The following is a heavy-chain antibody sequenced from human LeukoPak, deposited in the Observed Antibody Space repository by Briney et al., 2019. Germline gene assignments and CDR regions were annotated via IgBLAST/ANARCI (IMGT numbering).Heavy chain of an antibody. CDR3: ASSVGATTAGFDY. CDR1: GGSTSSGGYY. D-gene: IGHD1-26*01. CDR2: IYYSGST. Sequence: SETLSLTCTVSGGSTSSGGYYWSWIRQHPGKGLEWIGYIYYSGSTYYNPSLKSRVTISVDTSKNQFSLKLSSVTAADTAVYYCASSVGATTAGFDYWGQGTLVTVSS. J-gene: IGHJ4*02. V-gene: IGHV4-31*03.